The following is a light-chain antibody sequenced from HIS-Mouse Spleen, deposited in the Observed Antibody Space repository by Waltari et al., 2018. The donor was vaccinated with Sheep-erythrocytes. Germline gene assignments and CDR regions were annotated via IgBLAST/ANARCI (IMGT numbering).Light chain of an antibody. V-gene: IGLV2-14*01. CDR3: SSYTSSSTWV. J-gene: IGLJ3*02. CDR1: SSDVGGYNY. CDR2: EVS. Sequence: QSALTQPASVSGSPGQSITISCPGTSSDVGGYNYVPWYQQHPGKAPNLMIYEVSNRPSGVSNRFSGSKSGNTASLTISGLQAEDEADYYCSSYTSSSTWVFGGGTKLTVL.